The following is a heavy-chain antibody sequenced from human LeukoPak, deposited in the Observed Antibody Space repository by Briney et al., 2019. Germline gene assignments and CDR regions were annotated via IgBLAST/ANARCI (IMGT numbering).Heavy chain of an antibody. CDR3: ASESIVVVPAATY. V-gene: IGHV3-11*04. Sequence: GGSLRLSCAASGFTFDDYDMSWIRQAPGKGLDWVSYISSSGSTIYYADSVKGRFTISRDNAKNSLYLQMNSLRAEDTAVYYCASESIVVVPAATYWGQGTLVTVSS. CDR2: ISSSGSTI. CDR1: GFTFDDYD. J-gene: IGHJ4*02. D-gene: IGHD2-2*01.